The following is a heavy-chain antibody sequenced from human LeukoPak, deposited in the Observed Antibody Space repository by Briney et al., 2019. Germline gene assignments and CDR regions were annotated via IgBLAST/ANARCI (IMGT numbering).Heavy chain of an antibody. CDR3: ARALPSILGELSSHYYYYYYMDV. V-gene: IGHV4-4*07. D-gene: IGHD3-16*02. CDR1: GGSISSYY. J-gene: IGHJ6*03. CDR2: IYTSGST. Sequence: EPSETLSLTCTVSGGSISSYYWSWIRQPAGKGLEWIGRIYTSGSTNYNPSLKSRVTISVDTSKNQFSLKLSSVTAADTAMYYCARALPSILGELSSHYYYYYYMDVWGKGTTLTVSS.